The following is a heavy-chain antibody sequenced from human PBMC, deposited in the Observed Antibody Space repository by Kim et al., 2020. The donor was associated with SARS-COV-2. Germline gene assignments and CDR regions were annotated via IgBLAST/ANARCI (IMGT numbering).Heavy chain of an antibody. V-gene: IGHV3-30*03. D-gene: IGHD3-16*01. J-gene: IGHJ4*02. CDR2: NK. CDR3: ARDLSWGFFDS. Sequence: NKNYADSVKGRFTISRDNSMNTLYLEMNSLRPEDTAVYYCARDLSWGFFDSWGQGTLVSVSS.